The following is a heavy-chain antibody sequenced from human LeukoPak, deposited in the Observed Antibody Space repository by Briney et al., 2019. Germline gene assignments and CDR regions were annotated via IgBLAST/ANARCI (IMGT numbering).Heavy chain of an antibody. Sequence: ASVKVSCKASGYTFTSYDIHWVRQAPGQGLEWMGVLNPSGGSPIYPQKFQGRVTMTRDTSTSTVYMELSSLRSEDTAVYYCARGDSGYYYGMDVWGQGTTVTVSS. CDR2: LNPSGGSP. CDR3: ARGDSGYYYGMDV. CDR1: GYTFTSYD. D-gene: IGHD1-26*01. V-gene: IGHV1-46*01. J-gene: IGHJ6*01.